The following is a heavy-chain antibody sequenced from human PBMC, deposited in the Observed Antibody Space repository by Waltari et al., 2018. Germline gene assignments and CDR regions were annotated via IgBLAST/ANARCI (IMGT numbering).Heavy chain of an antibody. Sequence: EVQLVESGGGLVQPGGSLRLSCAASGFTFSSYWMSWVRQAPGKGLEWVANIKQDGSEKYYVDSVKGRFTISRDNAKNSLYLQMNSLRAEDTAVYYCATASTYYDFWSGHYYFDYWGQGTLVTVSS. CDR2: IKQDGSEK. CDR3: ATASTYYDFWSGHYYFDY. D-gene: IGHD3-3*01. J-gene: IGHJ4*02. V-gene: IGHV3-7*01. CDR1: GFTFSSYW.